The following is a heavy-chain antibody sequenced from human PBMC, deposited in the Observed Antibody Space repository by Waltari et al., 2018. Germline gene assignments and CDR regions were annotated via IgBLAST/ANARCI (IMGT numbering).Heavy chain of an antibody. J-gene: IGHJ2*01. CDR1: GYTFTSYG. CDR2: ISAYNGNT. CDR3: ARDPYCGGNCPPWVLHWYFDL. D-gene: IGHD2-21*01. Sequence: QVQLVQSGAEVKKPGASVKVSCKASGYTFTSYGISWVRQAPGQGLEWMGWISAYNGNTNYAQKLQGRVTMTTDTSTSTAYMELRSLRSDDTAVYYCARDPYCGGNCPPWVLHWYFDLWGRGTLVTVSS. V-gene: IGHV1-18*01.